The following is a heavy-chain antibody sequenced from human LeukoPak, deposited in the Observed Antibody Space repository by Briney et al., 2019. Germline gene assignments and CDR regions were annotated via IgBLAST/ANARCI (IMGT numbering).Heavy chain of an antibody. Sequence: PSETLSLTCNVSGASVSSGSYYWSWIRQPPGKELEWIGYIYYSGSTSYNPSLKSRVTISVDTSKNQFSLKLSSVTAADTAVYYCARARPSNDYDYVWGSYRPRFPKYYFDYWGQGTLVTVSS. CDR3: ARARPSNDYDYVWGSYRPRFPKYYFDY. D-gene: IGHD3-16*02. CDR2: IYYSGST. CDR1: GASVSSGSYY. V-gene: IGHV4-61*01. J-gene: IGHJ4*02.